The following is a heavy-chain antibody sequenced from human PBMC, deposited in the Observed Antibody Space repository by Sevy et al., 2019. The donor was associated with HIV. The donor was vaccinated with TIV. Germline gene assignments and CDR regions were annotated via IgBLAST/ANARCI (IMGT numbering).Heavy chain of an antibody. CDR3: VGADRPNQGDF. V-gene: IGHV3-53*01. Sequence: GGSLRLSCAASGFTVSRNFVSWIRQAPGKGLEWVSIIYSDGTTFYADSVKGRFTISRDNSRNTLYLQMNTLRAVDTAVYYCVGADRPNQGDFWGQGTLVTVSS. CDR1: GFTVSRNF. D-gene: IGHD6-6*01. J-gene: IGHJ4*02. CDR2: IYSDGTT.